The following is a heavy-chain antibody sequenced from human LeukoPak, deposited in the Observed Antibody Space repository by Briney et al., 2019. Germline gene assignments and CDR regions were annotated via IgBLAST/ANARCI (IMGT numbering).Heavy chain of an antibody. V-gene: IGHV3-48*03. CDR2: ISSSADTI. Sequence: PGGSLRLSCAAPGFIFSSDEMTWVRQAPGKGLESVSFISSSADTILYADSVKGRFTISRDNGKNALYLQMNSLRAEDTAVYYCTKERGSYWGQGTLVTVSS. J-gene: IGHJ4*02. CDR3: TKERGSY. CDR1: GFIFSSDE.